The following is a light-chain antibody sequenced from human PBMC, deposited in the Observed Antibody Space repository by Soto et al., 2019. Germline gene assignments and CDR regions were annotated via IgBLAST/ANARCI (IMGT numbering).Light chain of an antibody. J-gene: IGKJ1*01. V-gene: IGKV3-15*01. Sequence: EIVMTQSPATLSVSPGERATLSCRASQSVGSHLAWYQQKPGQAPRPIIYGASTRATGIPARFSGSGSETEFTLTISSLQSEDLAVYCCQQYNNWPPTLGQGTKVDIK. CDR3: QQYNNWPPT. CDR1: QSVGSH. CDR2: GAS.